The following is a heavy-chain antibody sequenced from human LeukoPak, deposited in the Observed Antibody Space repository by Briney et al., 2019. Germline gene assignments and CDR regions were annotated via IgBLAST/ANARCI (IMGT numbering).Heavy chain of an antibody. D-gene: IGHD5-18*01. V-gene: IGHV3-30-3*01. J-gene: IGHJ4*02. CDR2: ISYDGDKK. CDR1: GFTFSSYP. CDR3: ARELYTGYSYGYFDS. Sequence: GRSLRLSCAASGFTFSSYPMLWVRQAPGKGLEWVALISYDGDKKYYADSVKGRFTISRDNSKNTLYLQMNSLRADDTAFYYCARELYTGYSYGYFDSWGQGTLVTVFS.